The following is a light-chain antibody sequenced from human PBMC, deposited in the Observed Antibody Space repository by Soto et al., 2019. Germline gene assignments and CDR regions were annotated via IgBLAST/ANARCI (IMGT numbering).Light chain of an antibody. Sequence: EIVLTQSPATLSFFPGERATLSCRASQSIGSYLAWYQQKPGQAPRLLMYTASNRATGIPARFSGSGSGTDFTLTISSLEPEDFAVYYCQHRSNFGGGTKVEIK. V-gene: IGKV3-11*01. CDR2: TAS. CDR1: QSIGSY. J-gene: IGKJ4*01. CDR3: QHRSN.